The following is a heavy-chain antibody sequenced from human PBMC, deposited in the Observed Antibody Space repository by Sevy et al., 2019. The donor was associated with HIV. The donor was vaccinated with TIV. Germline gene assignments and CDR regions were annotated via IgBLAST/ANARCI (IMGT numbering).Heavy chain of an antibody. CDR3: AREGGVYDYIWGSYRYTGYYYYGMDV. J-gene: IGHJ6*02. D-gene: IGHD3-16*02. V-gene: IGHV1-18*01. CDR2: ISAYNGNT. CDR1: GYTFTSYG. Sequence: ASVKVSCKASGYTFTSYGISWVRQAPGQGLEWMGWISAYNGNTNYAQKLQGRVTMTTDTSTSTAYMELRSLRSDDTAVYYCAREGGVYDYIWGSYRYTGYYYYGMDVWGQGTTVTVSS.